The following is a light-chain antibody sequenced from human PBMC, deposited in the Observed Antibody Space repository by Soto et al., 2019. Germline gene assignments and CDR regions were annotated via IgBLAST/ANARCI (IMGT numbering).Light chain of an antibody. CDR3: QQSYSTTWT. CDR1: QDISNY. CDR2: DVS. Sequence: DIQMTQSPCPLPASVGATVTITCQASQDISNYLHWFQQKPGKAPQLLIFDVSNLQTGVPSRFSGGGSGTDFALTISSLEPEDFATYSCQQSYSTTWTFGQGTKVDIK. V-gene: IGKV1-33*01. J-gene: IGKJ1*01.